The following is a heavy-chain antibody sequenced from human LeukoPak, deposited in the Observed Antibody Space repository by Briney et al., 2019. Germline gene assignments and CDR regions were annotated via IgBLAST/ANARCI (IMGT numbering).Heavy chain of an antibody. Sequence: ASVKVSCKASGYTFTGYYMHWVRQAPGQGLEWMGRINPNSGGTNYAQKFQGRVTMTRDTSISTAYMELSSLRSEDTAVYYCARGPSGSYYFDYWGQGTLVTVSS. V-gene: IGHV1-2*06. CDR1: GYTFTGYY. CDR3: ARGPSGSYYFDY. CDR2: INPNSGGT. J-gene: IGHJ4*02. D-gene: IGHD1-26*01.